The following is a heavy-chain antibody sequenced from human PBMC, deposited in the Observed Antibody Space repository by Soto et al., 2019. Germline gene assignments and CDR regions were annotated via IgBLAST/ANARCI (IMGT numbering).Heavy chain of an antibody. J-gene: IGHJ4*02. CDR3: TRTPGGYGNFDY. CDR2: IRNKVNSYTT. CDR1: GFTFIDHY. Sequence: EVQLVESGGGLVQPGGSLRLSCAASGFTFIDHYMDWVRQAPGKGLEWVGRIRNKVNSYTTEYAASVKGRFTISRDDSKNSLYLQMNSLQTEDTAVYYCTRTPGGYGNFDYWGQGTLVTVSS. V-gene: IGHV3-72*01. D-gene: IGHD5-12*01.